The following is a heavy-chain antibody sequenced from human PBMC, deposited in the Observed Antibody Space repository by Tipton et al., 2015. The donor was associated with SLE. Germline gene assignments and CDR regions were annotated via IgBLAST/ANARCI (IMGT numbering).Heavy chain of an antibody. D-gene: IGHD3-9*01. Sequence: TLSLTCTVSSGSISTSSYFWGWIRQSPGKGLEWIGSSSYGGSTYYNPSLKSRVTISLDTSKNQFSLKLSSLTAADTALYFCAGGSTGYYFDFWGQGTLVTVSS. CDR2: SSYGGST. J-gene: IGHJ4*02. CDR1: SGSISTSSYF. CDR3: AGGSTGYYFDF. V-gene: IGHV4-39*07.